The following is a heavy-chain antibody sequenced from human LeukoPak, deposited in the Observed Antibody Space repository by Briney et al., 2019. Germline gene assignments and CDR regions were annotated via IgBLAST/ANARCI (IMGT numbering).Heavy chain of an antibody. CDR3: ARDLWGSSGWQDY. CDR2: INPNSGGT. Sequence: ASVKVSCKASGYTFTGYYMHWVRQAPGQGLEWMGWINPNSGGTNYAQKFQGRVTMTRDTSISTAYMELSRLRSDDTAVYYCARDLWGSSGWQDYWGQGTLVTVSS. J-gene: IGHJ4*02. D-gene: IGHD6-19*01. V-gene: IGHV1-2*02. CDR1: GYTFTGYY.